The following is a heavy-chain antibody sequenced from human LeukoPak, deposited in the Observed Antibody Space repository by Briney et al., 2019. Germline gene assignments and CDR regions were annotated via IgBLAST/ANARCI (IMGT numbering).Heavy chain of an antibody. CDR3: ARSTRYCNSTSCYASWFDP. V-gene: IGHV3-74*01. D-gene: IGHD2-2*01. CDR1: GFTFSSYW. J-gene: IGHJ5*02. CDR2: INSDGSST. Sequence: PGGSLRLSCAASGFTFSSYWMHWVRQAPGKGLVWVPLINSDGSSTRYADSVKGRFTISRDNAKNTLYLQMNSLRAEDTAVYYCARSTRYCNSTSCYASWFDPWGQGTLVTVSS.